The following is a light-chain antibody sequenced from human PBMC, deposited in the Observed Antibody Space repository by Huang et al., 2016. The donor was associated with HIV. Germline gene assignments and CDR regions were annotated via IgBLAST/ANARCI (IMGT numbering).Light chain of an antibody. Sequence: EIVLTQSPGTLSVSPGEGATLSRRASQSVGGNLAWYQQKPGQAPRLLMYGTFTRPTGVPDRFSGRGSGTEFTLTINKLQSEDFAFYYCQQYNNWPLTFGGGTKVEIK. CDR3: QQYNNWPLT. CDR2: GTF. CDR1: QSVGGN. V-gene: IGKV3-15*01. J-gene: IGKJ4*01.